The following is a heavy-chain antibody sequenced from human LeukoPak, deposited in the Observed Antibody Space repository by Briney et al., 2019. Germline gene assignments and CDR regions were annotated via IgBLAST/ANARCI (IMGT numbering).Heavy chain of an antibody. Sequence: PGGSLRLSCAASGFTFSSYGMSWVRQAPGKGLEWVSAISGSGGSTYYADSVKGRFTISRDNSKNTLYLQMNSLRAEDTAVYYCAKDRPYYYDSSGYYYDYWGQGTLVTVSS. J-gene: IGHJ4*02. CDR2: ISGSGGST. D-gene: IGHD3-22*01. CDR1: GFTFSSYG. V-gene: IGHV3-23*01. CDR3: AKDRPYYYDSSGYYYDY.